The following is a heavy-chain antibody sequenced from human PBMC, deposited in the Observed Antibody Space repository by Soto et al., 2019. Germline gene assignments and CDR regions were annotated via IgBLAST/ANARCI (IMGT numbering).Heavy chain of an antibody. CDR1: GYTFIGYY. CDR3: ARSGGGYDLGDY. J-gene: IGHJ4*02. CDR2: INPNSGGA. Sequence: QVQLVQSGAEVKKPGASVKVSCKASGYTFIGYYIHWVRQAPGQGLEWMGWINPNSGGAKYSQQFQAWVTMPSDTSISTAYMELSRLTSDDTAVYYCARSGGGYDLGDYWGQGTLVTVAS. V-gene: IGHV1-2*04. D-gene: IGHD5-12*01.